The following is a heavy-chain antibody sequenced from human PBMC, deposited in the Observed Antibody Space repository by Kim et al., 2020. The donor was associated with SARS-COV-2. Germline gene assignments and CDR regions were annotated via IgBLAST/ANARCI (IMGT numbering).Heavy chain of an antibody. Sequence: GGSLRLSCAASGFTFNAYSMHWVRQPPGKGLEWVAVIWYDENKKYYADSVKGRFIVSRDNSKNTLYLQMNSLKAEDTAVYYCARDFTADYFDYWGQGTLVPVSS. CDR3: ARDFTADYFDY. V-gene: IGHV3-33*01. D-gene: IGHD2-21*02. CDR1: GFTFNAYS. J-gene: IGHJ4*02. CDR2: IWYDENKK.